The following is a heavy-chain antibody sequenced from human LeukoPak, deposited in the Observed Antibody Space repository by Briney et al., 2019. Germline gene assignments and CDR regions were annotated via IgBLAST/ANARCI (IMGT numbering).Heavy chain of an antibody. CDR3: ARDEPGYYYDSSGYDTWAFDI. V-gene: IGHV4-61*01. D-gene: IGHD3-22*01. J-gene: IGHJ3*02. CDR2: IYSSGST. Sequence: PSETLSLTCTVSGGSVSSGSYYWSWIRQPPGKGLEWIGFIYSSGSTNYNPSLKSRVTISVDTSKNRFSLKLSSVTAADTAVYYCARDEPGYYYDSSGYDTWAFDIWGQGTMVTVSS. CDR1: GGSVSSGSYY.